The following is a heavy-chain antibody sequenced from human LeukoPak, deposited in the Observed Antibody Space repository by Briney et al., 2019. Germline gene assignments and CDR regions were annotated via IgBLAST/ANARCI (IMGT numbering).Heavy chain of an antibody. Sequence: GSLRLSCAASGFTFSSYSMNWVRQAPGKGLEWIGSIYYSGSTYYSPSLKRRVTISVDTSKNQFSLKLRSVTAADTAVYYCARAVEGGYSSSSWGYYYYMDVWGKGTTVTVSS. D-gene: IGHD6-6*01. CDR3: ARAVEGGYSSSSWGYYYYMDV. J-gene: IGHJ6*03. V-gene: IGHV4-39*07. CDR2: IYYSGST. CDR1: GFTFSSYS.